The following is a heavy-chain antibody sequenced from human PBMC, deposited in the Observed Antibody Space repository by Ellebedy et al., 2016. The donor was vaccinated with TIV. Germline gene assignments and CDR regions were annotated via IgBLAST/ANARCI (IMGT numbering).Heavy chain of an antibody. CDR2: INQDGSEK. CDR3: ATDGSYGDYRSPAHGFEF. CDR1: GFTFSSYW. Sequence: GGSLRLSCAAPGFTFSSYWMSWVRQAPGKGLEWVANINQDGSEKYYVDSVRGRFTISRDNAKNSLYLQMNSPGVDDSAVYYCATDGSYGDYRSPAHGFEFWGQGTMVTVSS. V-gene: IGHV3-7*01. D-gene: IGHD4-17*01. J-gene: IGHJ3*01.